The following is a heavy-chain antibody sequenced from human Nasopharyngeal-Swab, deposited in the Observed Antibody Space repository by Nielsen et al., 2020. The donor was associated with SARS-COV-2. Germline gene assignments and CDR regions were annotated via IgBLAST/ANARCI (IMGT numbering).Heavy chain of an antibody. CDR3: AKGNVTLIRGVIENYYYYDMDV. CDR2: VIPIFGTA. J-gene: IGHJ6*02. D-gene: IGHD3-10*01. Sequence: WVRQAPGQGLEWMGGVIPIFGTAKYAQKFQGRVTITADESTSTAYMELSSLRSEDTAVYYCAKGNVTLIRGVIENYYYYDMDVWGQGTTVTVSS. V-gene: IGHV1-69*01.